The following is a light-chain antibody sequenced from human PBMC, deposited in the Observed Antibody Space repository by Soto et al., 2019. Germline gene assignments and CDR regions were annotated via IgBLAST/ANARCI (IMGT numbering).Light chain of an antibody. CDR2: DVT. CDR1: SSDVGGYNY. V-gene: IGLV2-14*03. Sequence: QSALTQPASVSGSPGQSITISCNGTSSDVGGYNYVSWYQHHPGKAPTLIIYDVTNRPSGVSNRFSGSKSGNTASLTISGLQAEDEADFYCTSYTSSSTLGVFGTGTKLTVL. J-gene: IGLJ1*01. CDR3: TSYTSSSTLGV.